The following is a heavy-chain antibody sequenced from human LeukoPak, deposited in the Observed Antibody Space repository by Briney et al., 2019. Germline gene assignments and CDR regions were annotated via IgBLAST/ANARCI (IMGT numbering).Heavy chain of an antibody. CDR2: ISSSSTYI. Sequence: GGPLRLSCAASRFTFSNYKLNWVRQAPGQGLEWVSSISSSSTYIYYADSVKGRFTISRDNARNSLYLQMNRLRAEDTAVYYCARESGSGEFDYWGQGTLVTVSS. J-gene: IGHJ4*02. V-gene: IGHV3-21*01. D-gene: IGHD6-19*01. CDR3: ARESGSGEFDY. CDR1: RFTFSNYK.